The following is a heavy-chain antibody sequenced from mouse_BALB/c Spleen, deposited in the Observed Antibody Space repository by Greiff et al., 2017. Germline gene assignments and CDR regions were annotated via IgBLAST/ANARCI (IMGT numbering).Heavy chain of an antibody. CDR3: AREDGYYAY. V-gene: IGHV3-6*02. Sequence: EVKVEESGPGLVKPSQSLSLTCSVTGYSITSGYYWNWIRQFPGNKLEWMGYISYDGSNNYNPSLKNRISITRDTSKNQFFLKLNSVTTEDTATYYCAREDGYYAYWGQGTTLTVSS. J-gene: IGHJ2*01. CDR1: GYSITSGYY. D-gene: IGHD2-3*01. CDR2: ISYDGSN.